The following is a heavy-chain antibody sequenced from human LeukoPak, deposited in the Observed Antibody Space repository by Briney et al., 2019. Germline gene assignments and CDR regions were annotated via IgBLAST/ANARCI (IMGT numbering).Heavy chain of an antibody. J-gene: IGHJ3*02. D-gene: IGHD1-7*01. CDR2: IYYSGST. CDR3: ARDFPYGNWNYELGAFDI. V-gene: IGHV4-39*07. Sequence: SETLSLTCTVSGGSISSSSYYWGWIRQPPGKGLEWIGSIYYSGSTYYNPSLKSRITISVDTSKNQFSLKLSSVTAADTAVYYCARDFPYGNWNYELGAFDIWGQGTMVTVSS. CDR1: GGSISSSSYY.